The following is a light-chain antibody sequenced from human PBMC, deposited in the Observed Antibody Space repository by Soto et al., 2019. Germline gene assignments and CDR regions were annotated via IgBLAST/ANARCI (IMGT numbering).Light chain of an antibody. V-gene: IGKV3-11*01. CDR3: QQRAVWPLS. J-gene: IGKJ4*01. CDR1: QPIRND. CDR2: GAS. Sequence: VLTQSPRILSLSPGETATLSCRAGQPIRNDLGWYQQRPGQAPRLLIYGASNRATGIPDRFSGSGSGTDFTLTITRLAPEDFAIYYCQQRAVWPLSFGGGTKV.